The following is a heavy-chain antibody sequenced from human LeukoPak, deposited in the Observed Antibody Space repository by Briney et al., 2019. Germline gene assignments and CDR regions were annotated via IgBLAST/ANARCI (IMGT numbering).Heavy chain of an antibody. V-gene: IGHV1-46*01. D-gene: IGHD5-18*01. CDR3: ARVGCRYSYGSPICGWFDP. Sequence: GASVKVSCKASGYTFTSYYMHCVRQAPGPGLEWMGIINPSGGSTSYAQKFQGRVTMTRDMSTSTVYMELSSLRSEDTAVYYCARVGCRYSYGSPICGWFDPWGQGTLVTVSS. CDR1: GYTFTSYY. CDR2: INPSGGST. J-gene: IGHJ5*02.